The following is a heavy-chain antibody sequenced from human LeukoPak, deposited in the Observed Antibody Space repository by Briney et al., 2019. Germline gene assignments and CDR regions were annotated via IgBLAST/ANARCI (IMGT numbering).Heavy chain of an antibody. CDR1: GGSISSYS. CDR2: IYSSGST. V-gene: IGHV4-4*07. Sequence: SETLSLTCVASGGSISSYSWSWVRQPAGKGLEWIGRIYSSGSTNYNPSLKSRITMSVDTSKNQFSLKLSSVTAADTAVYYCARDRSGDCSSTSCYHTYYYYYMDVWGKGTTVTISS. CDR3: ARDRSGDCSSTSCYHTYYYYYMDV. J-gene: IGHJ6*03. D-gene: IGHD2-2*01.